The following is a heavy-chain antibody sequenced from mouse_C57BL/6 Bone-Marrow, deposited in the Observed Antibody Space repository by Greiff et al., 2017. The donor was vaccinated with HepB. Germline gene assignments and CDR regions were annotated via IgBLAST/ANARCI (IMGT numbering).Heavy chain of an antibody. Sequence: VQRVESGAELARPGASVKLSCKASGYTFTSYGISWVKQRTGQGLEWIGEIYPRSGNTYYNEKFKGKATLTADKSSSTAYIELRSLTSEDSAVYFCALTTVVARYWYFDVWGTGTTVTVSS. CDR3: ALTTVVARYWYFDV. CDR1: GYTFTSYG. D-gene: IGHD1-1*01. V-gene: IGHV1-81*01. CDR2: IYPRSGNT. J-gene: IGHJ1*03.